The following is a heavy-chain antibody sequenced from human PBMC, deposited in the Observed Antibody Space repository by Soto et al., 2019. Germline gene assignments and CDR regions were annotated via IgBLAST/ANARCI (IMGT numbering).Heavy chain of an antibody. CDR3: AREKRTLRAFDI. J-gene: IGHJ3*02. CDR2: IWYDGSNK. CDR1: GFTFISYG. Sequence: QVQLVESGGGVVQPGRSLRLSCAASGFTFISYGMHWVRQAPGKGLEWVAVIWYDGSNKYYADSVKGRFTISRDNSKNTLYLQMNSLRAEDTAVYYCAREKRTLRAFDIWGQGTMVTVSS. V-gene: IGHV3-33*01.